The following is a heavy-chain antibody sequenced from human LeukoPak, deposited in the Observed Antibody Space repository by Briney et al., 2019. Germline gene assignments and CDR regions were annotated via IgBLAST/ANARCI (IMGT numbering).Heavy chain of an antibody. CDR2: IYYSGST. D-gene: IGHD4-17*01. CDR3: ARVGDYGDYYYYGMDV. J-gene: IGHJ6*02. Sequence: PSETLSLTCTASGCTISSYDWSWIRQPPGKGLEWVGYIYYSGSTTYNPSLKSRVTISVDTSKNQFSLKLSSVTAADTAVYYCARVGDYGDYYYYGMDVWGQGTTVTVSS. V-gene: IGHV4-59*01. CDR1: GCTISSYD.